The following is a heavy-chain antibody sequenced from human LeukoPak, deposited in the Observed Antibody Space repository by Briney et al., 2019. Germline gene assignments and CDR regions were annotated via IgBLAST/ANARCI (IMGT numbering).Heavy chain of an antibody. CDR3: AKDMHYNDGRWEFDP. CDR2: MIGSGDT. D-gene: IGHD5-24*01. Sequence: GGSLRLSCVASGFNFGNFAVTWVRQAPGEGLEWVSGMIGSGDTYYADSVKGRFTMSRDNSRTTLYLQMNSPRFEDTAIYYCAKDMHYNDGRWEFDPWGQGTLVTVSS. J-gene: IGHJ5*02. V-gene: IGHV3-23*01. CDR1: GFNFGNFA.